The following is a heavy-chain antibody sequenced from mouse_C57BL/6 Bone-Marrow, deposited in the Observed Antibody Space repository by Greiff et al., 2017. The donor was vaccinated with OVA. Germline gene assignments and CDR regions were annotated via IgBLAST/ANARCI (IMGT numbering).Heavy chain of an antibody. J-gene: IGHJ4*01. CDR3: AYPFYEGYYVGAMDY. D-gene: IGHD2-3*01. CDR2: IHPNSGST. V-gene: IGHV1-64*01. CDR1: GYTFTSYW. Sequence: QVQLQQPGAELVKPGASVKLSCKASGYTFTSYWMHWVKQRPGQGLEWIGMIHPNSGSTNYNEKFKSKATLTVDKSSSTAYMQLSSLTSEDSAVYYCAYPFYEGYYVGAMDYWGQGTSVTVSS.